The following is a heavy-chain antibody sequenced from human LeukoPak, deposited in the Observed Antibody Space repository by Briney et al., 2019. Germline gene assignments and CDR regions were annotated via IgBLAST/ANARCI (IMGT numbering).Heavy chain of an antibody. J-gene: IGHJ4*02. Sequence: GGSLRLSCAASGFTFSSYGMHWVRQAPDKGLEWVAFILYDGSNKYYADSVKGRFTISRDNSKNTLYLQMNSLRAEDTAVYYCAREDIFLVEHYFDYWGQGTLVTVSS. CDR3: AREDIFLVEHYFDY. CDR1: GFTFSSYG. V-gene: IGHV3-30*02. CDR2: ILYDGSNK. D-gene: IGHD2-8*02.